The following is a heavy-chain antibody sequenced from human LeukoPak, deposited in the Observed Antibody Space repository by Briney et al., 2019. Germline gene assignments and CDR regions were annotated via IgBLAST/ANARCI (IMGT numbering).Heavy chain of an antibody. CDR3: ARSPGVFDY. J-gene: IGHJ4*02. CDR2: IYHSGST. CDR1: GYSISSGYY. V-gene: IGHV4-38-2*02. D-gene: IGHD2-8*01. Sequence: SETLSLTCTVSGYSISSGYYWGWIRQPPGKGLEWIGSIYHSGSTYYNPSLKSRVTISVDTSKNQFSLKLSSVTAADTAVYYCARSPGVFDYWGQGTLVTVSS.